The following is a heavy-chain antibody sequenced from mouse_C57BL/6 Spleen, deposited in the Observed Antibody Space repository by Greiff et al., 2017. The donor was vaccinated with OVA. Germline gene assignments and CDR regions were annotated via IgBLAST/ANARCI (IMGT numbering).Heavy chain of an antibody. V-gene: IGHV1-76*01. CDR2: IYPGSGNT. J-gene: IGHJ2*01. CDR1: GYTFTDYY. D-gene: IGHD3-3*01. CDR3: AREGTGFDY. Sequence: VKLVESGAELVRPGASVKLSCKASGYTFTDYYINWVKQRPGQGLEWIARIYPGSGNTYYNEKFKGKATLTAEKSSSTAYMQLSSLTSEDSAVYFCAREGTGFDYWGQGTTLTVSS.